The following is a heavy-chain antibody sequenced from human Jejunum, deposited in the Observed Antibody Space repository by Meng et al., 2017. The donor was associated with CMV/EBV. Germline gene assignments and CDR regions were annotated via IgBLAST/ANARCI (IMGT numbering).Heavy chain of an antibody. V-gene: IGHV4-61*01. J-gene: IGHJ6*02. D-gene: IGHD6-6*01. CDR1: GASVSSGSYC. Sequence: VSGASVSSGSYCWSWIRQPPGKGLESIGYIYYSGDTNYNASLKSRATISVDTSKNQFSLRLTSVTAADTAVYYCARVVLYHYGMDVWGHGTTVTVSS. CDR2: IYYSGDT. CDR3: ARVVLYHYGMDV.